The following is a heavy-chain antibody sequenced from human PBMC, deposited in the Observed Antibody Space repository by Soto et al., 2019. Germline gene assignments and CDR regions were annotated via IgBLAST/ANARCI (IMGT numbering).Heavy chain of an antibody. CDR2: IYYSGST. Sequence: QLQLQESGPGLVKPSETLSLTCTVSGGSISSSSYYWGWIRQPPGKGLEWIGSIYYSGSTYYNPSLNSRVTISVDTAKNQFSLKLSSVTAADTAVYYCASPKIAFYNWFDPWGQGTLVTVSS. CDR1: GGSISSSSYY. D-gene: IGHD3-3*02. V-gene: IGHV4-39*01. CDR3: ASPKIAFYNWFDP. J-gene: IGHJ5*02.